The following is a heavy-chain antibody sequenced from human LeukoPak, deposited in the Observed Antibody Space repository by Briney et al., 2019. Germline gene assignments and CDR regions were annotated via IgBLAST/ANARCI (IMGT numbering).Heavy chain of an antibody. D-gene: IGHD3-16*02. J-gene: IGHJ3*02. CDR1: GFTFSSYS. V-gene: IGHV3-48*01. CDR2: ISSSSSTI. CDR3: ARDQHLSASDAFDI. Sequence: GGSLRLSCAASGFTFSSYSMHWVRQAPGKGLEWVSYISSSSSTIYYADSVKGRFTISRDNAKNSLYLQMNSLRAEDTAVYYCARDQHLSASDAFDIWGQGTMVTVSS.